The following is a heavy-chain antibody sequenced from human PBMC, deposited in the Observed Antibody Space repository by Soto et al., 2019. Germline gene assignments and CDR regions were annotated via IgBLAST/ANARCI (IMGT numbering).Heavy chain of an antibody. CDR1: GFTFSSYG. CDR2: ISYDGSNK. J-gene: IGHJ4*02. V-gene: IGHV3-30*18. D-gene: IGHD6-13*01. Sequence: GGSLRLSCAASGFTFSSYGMHWVRQAPGKGLEWVAVISYDGSNKYYADSVKGRFTISRDNSKNTLYLQMNSLRAEDTAVYYCANNLISYSSSPSPFDYWGQGTLVTVSS. CDR3: ANNLISYSSSPSPFDY.